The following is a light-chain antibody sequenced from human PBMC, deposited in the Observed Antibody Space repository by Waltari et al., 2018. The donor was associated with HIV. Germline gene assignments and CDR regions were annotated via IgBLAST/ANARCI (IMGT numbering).Light chain of an antibody. CDR3: AAWDDSLDGPV. CDR1: SSNIGRHA. J-gene: IGLJ2*01. CDR2: GNN. Sequence: QPVLTQPPSASGTPGQRVIISCSGSSSNIGRHAVSWYQPLPGSTPTLRSFGNNQRSSGLPDRFSGSKSATSACLAISGLRSVDEAEYSCAAWDDSLDGPVFGGGTKLTVL. V-gene: IGLV1-44*01.